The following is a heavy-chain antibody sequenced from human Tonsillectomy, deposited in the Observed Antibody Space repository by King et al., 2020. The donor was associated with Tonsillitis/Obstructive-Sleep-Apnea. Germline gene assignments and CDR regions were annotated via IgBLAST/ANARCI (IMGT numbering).Heavy chain of an antibody. J-gene: IGHJ3*02. V-gene: IGHV3-23*04. CDR3: AKGLGYSGSGPFDAFDI. D-gene: IGHD5-12*01. CDR2: ISGSGGST. Sequence: VQLVESGGGLVQPGGSLRLSCAASGFTFSSYAMSWVRQAPGKGLEWVSAISGSGGSTYYADSVKGRFTISRDNSKNTLYLQMNSLRAEDTAVYYCAKGLGYSGSGPFDAFDIWGQGTMVTVSS. CDR1: GFTFSSYA.